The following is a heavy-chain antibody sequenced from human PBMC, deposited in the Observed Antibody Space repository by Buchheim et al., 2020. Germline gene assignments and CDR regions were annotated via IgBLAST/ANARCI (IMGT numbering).Heavy chain of an antibody. V-gene: IGHV3-7*01. D-gene: IGHD2-8*02. CDR2: IKQDGSEK. CDR3: AREVYVLN. CDR1: GFTFSSYW. J-gene: IGHJ4*02. Sequence: EVQLVESGGGLVQPGGSLRLSCAASGFTFSSYWISWVRQAPGKGLEWVANIKQDGSEKYYVDSVKGRFTISRDNANNSLYLQMNRLRAEDTAVYYCAREVYVLNWGQGNL.